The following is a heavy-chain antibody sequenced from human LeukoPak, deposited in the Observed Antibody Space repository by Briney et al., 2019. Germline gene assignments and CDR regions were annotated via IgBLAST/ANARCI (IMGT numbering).Heavy chain of an antibody. V-gene: IGHV3-33*01. CDR2: IWYDGSKK. Sequence: GRSLRLSCAASGFTFRSYGMHWVRQAPGKGLEWVAVIWYDGSKKFYADSVKGRLTISRDNSKNTVYLQMNSLRAEDTAVYYCVRSSTEAVFDYWGQGTLVTVSS. CDR3: VRSSTEAVFDY. J-gene: IGHJ4*02. D-gene: IGHD6-6*01. CDR1: GFTFRSYG.